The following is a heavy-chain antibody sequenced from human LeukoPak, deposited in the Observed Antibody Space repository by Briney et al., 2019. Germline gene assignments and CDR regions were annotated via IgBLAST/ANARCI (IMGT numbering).Heavy chain of an antibody. J-gene: IGHJ4*02. D-gene: IGHD6-13*01. CDR2: ISGTGGST. V-gene: IGHV3-23*01. Sequence: GGFRRLSCAASGCTFSSYAMRLVRQAPGKVLEWVSAISGTGGSTYYADSVKGRFTISIDNSKNTLYLQMNSLRAEDTAVYYCAKGGRIAAAGRSSYCFDYWGQGTLVSVSS. CDR3: AKGGRIAAAGRSSYCFDY. CDR1: GCTFSSYA.